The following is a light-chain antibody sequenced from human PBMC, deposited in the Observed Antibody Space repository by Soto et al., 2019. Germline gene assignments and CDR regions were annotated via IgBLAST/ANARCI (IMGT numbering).Light chain of an antibody. Sequence: EIVLTQSPVTLSLSPGQRATLSRRASQSVSSSYFAWYQQKPGQAPRLLIYGASSRATGIPDRFSGSGSGTDFTLTISRLEPEDFAVYYCQQYGSSPWTFGQGTKVDIK. CDR2: GAS. V-gene: IGKV3-20*01. J-gene: IGKJ1*01. CDR1: QSVSSSY. CDR3: QQYGSSPWT.